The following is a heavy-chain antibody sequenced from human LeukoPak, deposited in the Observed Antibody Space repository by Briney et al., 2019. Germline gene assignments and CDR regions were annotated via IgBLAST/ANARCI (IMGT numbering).Heavy chain of an antibody. V-gene: IGHV4-39*07. CDR1: GGSISSSSYY. J-gene: IGHJ4*02. D-gene: IGHD6-19*01. CDR3: ARANVAVAAKYFDY. CDR2: IYYSGST. Sequence: SETLSLTCIVSGGSISSSSYYWGWLRQPPGKGLQWIGSIYYSGSTYYNPSLKSRVTISVDTSKNQFSLKLSSVTAADTAVYYCARANVAVAAKYFDYWGQGTLVTVSS.